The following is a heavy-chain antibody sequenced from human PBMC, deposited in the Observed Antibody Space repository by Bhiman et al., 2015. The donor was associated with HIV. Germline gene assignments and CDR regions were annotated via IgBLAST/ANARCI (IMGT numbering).Heavy chain of an antibody. Sequence: EVQLLESGGGLVQPGGSLRLSCAVSGFTFSNYAMDWVRQAPGKGLEWVSTLSGSGYTTYYADSVKGRFTISRDNSKNTLYLQMNSLRAHDTAVYYCAKGARSSWTRLPGGGPFDPWGQGTLVTVSS. CDR1: GFTFSNYA. J-gene: IGHJ5*02. V-gene: IGHV3-23*01. CDR3: AKGARSSWTRLPGGGPFDP. D-gene: IGHD6-13*01. CDR2: LSGSGYTT.